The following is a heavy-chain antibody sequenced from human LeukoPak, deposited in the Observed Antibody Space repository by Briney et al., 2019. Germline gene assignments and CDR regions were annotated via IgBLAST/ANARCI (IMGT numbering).Heavy chain of an antibody. J-gene: IGHJ3*02. V-gene: IGHV4-4*07. CDR2: IYTSGST. CDR3: ARESYDPLAFDI. Sequence: SETLSLTCTVSGGSLSSYYWSWIRQPAGKGLEWIGRIYTSGSTNYNPSLKSRVTMSVDTSKNQFSLKLSSVTAADTAVYYCARESYDPLAFDIWGQGTMVTVSS. CDR1: GGSLSSYY. D-gene: IGHD3-22*01.